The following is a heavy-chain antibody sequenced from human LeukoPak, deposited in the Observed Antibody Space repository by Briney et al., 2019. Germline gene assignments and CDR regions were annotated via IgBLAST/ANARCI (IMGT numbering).Heavy chain of an antibody. J-gene: IGHJ4*02. CDR3: ARPGRYSGSYYFDY. D-gene: IGHD1-26*01. V-gene: IGHV1-46*01. CDR1: GDTLTKLS. CDR2: INPSGGST. Sequence: ASVKVSCKVSGDTLTKLSMHWVRQAPGQGLEWMGIINPSGGSTSYAQKFQGRVTMTRDTSTSTVYMELSSLRSEDTAVYYCARPGRYSGSYYFDYWGQGTLVTVSS.